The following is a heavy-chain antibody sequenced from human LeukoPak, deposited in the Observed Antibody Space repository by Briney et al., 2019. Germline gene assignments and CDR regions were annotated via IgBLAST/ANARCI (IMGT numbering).Heavy chain of an antibody. D-gene: IGHD2-15*01. CDR3: AKGIGYCSGGICYLYLDY. CDR2: ISGSDGST. Sequence: GGSLRLSCAASGFTFSTYAMSWVRQAPGKGPEWVSAISGSDGSTYYADSVEGRFTISRDNSKNTLSLQMNSLIAEDTAVYYCAKGIGYCSGGICYLYLDYWGQGTPVTVSS. J-gene: IGHJ4*02. CDR1: GFTFSTYA. V-gene: IGHV3-23*01.